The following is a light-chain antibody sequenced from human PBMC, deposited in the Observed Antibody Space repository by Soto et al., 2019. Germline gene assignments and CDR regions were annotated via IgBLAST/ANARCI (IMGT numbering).Light chain of an antibody. V-gene: IGKV3-20*01. CDR1: HIVSVNY. Sequence: ETVMTQSPGTLSLSPGERATLSCRASHIVSVNYLAWYQQKPGQAPRLLIYGASSRATGIPDRFSGSGSGTDFTLTISRLEPEDFAVYYCQQYKNWPPWTFGHGTKVEIK. J-gene: IGKJ1*01. CDR2: GAS. CDR3: QQYKNWPPWT.